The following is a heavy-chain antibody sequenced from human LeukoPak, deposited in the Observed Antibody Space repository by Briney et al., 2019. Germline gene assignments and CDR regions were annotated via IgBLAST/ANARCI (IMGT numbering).Heavy chain of an antibody. CDR1: GYTFTSYY. CDR3: ARVAVPRTFDY. J-gene: IGHJ4*02. V-gene: IGHV1-46*03. Sequence: ASVKVSCKASGYTFTSYYMHWVRQAPGQGLEWMGIINPSGGSTSYAQKFQGRVTMTRDTSTSTVYMELSSLGSEDTAVYYCARVAVPRTFDYWGQGTLVTVSS. D-gene: IGHD6-19*01. CDR2: INPSGGST.